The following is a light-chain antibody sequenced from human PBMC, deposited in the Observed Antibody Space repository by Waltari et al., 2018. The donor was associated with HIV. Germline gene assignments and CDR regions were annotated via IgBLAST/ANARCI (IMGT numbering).Light chain of an antibody. Sequence: SYELTQPPSVSVSPGQTAKITCSGAAFTNHYTHWYQQNPGQAPILVIYKDTQTPSRIPERFSGSHSGTTVTLTISGVQAEDEADYYCESADNSGTYWVFGGGTKLSVL. CDR1: AFTNHY. CDR3: ESADNSGTYWV. CDR2: KDT. V-gene: IGLV3-25*03. J-gene: IGLJ3*02.